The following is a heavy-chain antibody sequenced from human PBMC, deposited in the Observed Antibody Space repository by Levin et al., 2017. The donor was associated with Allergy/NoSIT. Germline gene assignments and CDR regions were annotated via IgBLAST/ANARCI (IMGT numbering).Heavy chain of an antibody. J-gene: IGHJ4*02. Sequence: GGSLRLSCAASGFTFSSYAMHWVRQAPGKGLEWVAVISYDGSNKYYADSVKGRFTISRDNSKNTLYLQMNSLRAEDTAVYYCARDGVGGYSYGYYVYWGQGTLVTVSS. CDR1: GFTFSSYA. CDR3: ARDGVGGYSYGYYVY. D-gene: IGHD5-18*01. CDR2: ISYDGSNK. V-gene: IGHV3-30-3*01.